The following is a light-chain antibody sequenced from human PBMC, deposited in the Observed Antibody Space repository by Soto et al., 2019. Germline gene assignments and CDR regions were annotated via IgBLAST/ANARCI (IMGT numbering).Light chain of an antibody. CDR2: DVN. CDR1: SSDVGGYNY. V-gene: IGLV2-11*01. Sequence: QSALTQPRSVSGSPGQSVTISCTGTSSDVGGYNYVSWYQQYPGKAPKFMIYDVNKRPSGVPDRFSGSKSGNTASLTISGLQAEDEADYYCASYAGSNKVFGTGTKVTVL. J-gene: IGLJ1*01. CDR3: ASYAGSNKV.